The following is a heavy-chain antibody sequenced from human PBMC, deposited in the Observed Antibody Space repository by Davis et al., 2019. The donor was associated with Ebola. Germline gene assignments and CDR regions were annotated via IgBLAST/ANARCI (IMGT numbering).Heavy chain of an antibody. CDR3: ARGEGLLNYFDY. CDR1: GGTFSSYA. V-gene: IGHV1-69*13. D-gene: IGHD1-26*01. CDR2: IIPIFGTA. J-gene: IGHJ4*02. Sequence: AASVKVSCKASGGTFSSYAISWVRQAPGQGLEWMGGIIPIFGTANYAQKFQGRVTITADESTSTAYMELSSLRSEDTAVYYCARGEGLLNYFDYWGQGTLVTVSS.